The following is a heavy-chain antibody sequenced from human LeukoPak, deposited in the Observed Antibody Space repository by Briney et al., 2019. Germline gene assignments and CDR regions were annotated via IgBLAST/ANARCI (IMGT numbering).Heavy chain of an antibody. V-gene: IGHV4-4*02. D-gene: IGHD3-22*01. CDR1: GGSISSSNW. CDR2: IYHSGST. J-gene: IGHJ3*02. CDR3: ARVVSLRYYYDSSGYYGAFDI. Sequence: SGTLSLTCAVSGGSISSSNWWSWVRQPPGKGLEWIGEIYHSGSTNYNPSLKSRVTISVDKSKNQFSLKLSSVTAADTAVYYCARVVSLRYYYDSSGYYGAFDIWGQGTMVTVSS.